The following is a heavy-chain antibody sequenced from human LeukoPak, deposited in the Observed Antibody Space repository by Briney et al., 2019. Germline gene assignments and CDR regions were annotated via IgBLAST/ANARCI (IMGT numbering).Heavy chain of an antibody. CDR3: ASPLWDY. CDR1: GFIVSSNP. CDR2: IYSGGST. J-gene: IGHJ4*02. D-gene: IGHD3-10*01. V-gene: IGHV3-66*01. Sequence: GGSLRLSCTASGFIVSSNPMTWVRQAPGKGLEWVSVIYSGGSTYYADSVKGRFTISRDNSKNTLSLQMNSLRAEDTAVYYCASPLWDYWGQGILVTVSS.